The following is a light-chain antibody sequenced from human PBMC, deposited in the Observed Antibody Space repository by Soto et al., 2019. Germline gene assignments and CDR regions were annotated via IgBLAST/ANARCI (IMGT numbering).Light chain of an antibody. Sequence: EIVLTQSPATLSLSPGERATLSCRASQSIRSYLAWYQQKPGQAPRLLIYDASNRATGIPTRFSDSGSGTDFTLTISSLEPEDFAVYYCQQRSNWPRVTFGPGTKVDIK. CDR1: QSIRSY. CDR2: DAS. J-gene: IGKJ3*01. CDR3: QQRSNWPRVT. V-gene: IGKV3-11*01.